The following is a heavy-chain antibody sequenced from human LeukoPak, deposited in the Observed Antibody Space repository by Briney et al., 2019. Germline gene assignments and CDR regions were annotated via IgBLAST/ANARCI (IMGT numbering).Heavy chain of an antibody. V-gene: IGHV4-34*01. Sequence: GSLRLSCAASGFTFSSYWMSWIRQPPGKGLEWIGEINHSGSTNYNPSLKSRVTISVDTSKNQLSLKLSSVTAADTALYYCARTTTTGTTPFDYWGQGALVAVSS. D-gene: IGHD1-1*01. J-gene: IGHJ4*02. CDR2: INHSGST. CDR1: GFTFSSYW. CDR3: ARTTTTGTTPFDY.